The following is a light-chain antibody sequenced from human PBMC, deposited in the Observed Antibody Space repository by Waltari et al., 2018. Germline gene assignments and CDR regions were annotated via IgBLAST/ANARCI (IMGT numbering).Light chain of an antibody. V-gene: IGKV3-20*01. Sequence: EIVLTQSPGTLSLSPGERATLSCRASQSVTSNYLAWYQQKPGQAPRLLIFGASSRATGIPDRVSGSGSGTDFTLTISRLEPEDFAVYYCQQYDYSALFTFGPGTKVDIK. CDR2: GAS. CDR3: QQYDYSALFT. J-gene: IGKJ3*01. CDR1: QSVTSNY.